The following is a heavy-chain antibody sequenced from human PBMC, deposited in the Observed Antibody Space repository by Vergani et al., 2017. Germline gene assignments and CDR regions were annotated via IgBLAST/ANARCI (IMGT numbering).Heavy chain of an antibody. CDR1: GGSISSYY. CDR3: ARRHPGGPSFDY. Sequence: QVQLQESGPGLVKPSETLSLTCTVSGGSISSYYWSWIRQPPGKVLEWIGYIYYSGSTNYNPSLKSRVTISVDTSKNQFSLKLSSVTAADTAVYYCARRHPGGPSFDYWGQGTLVTVSS. D-gene: IGHD2-8*02. CDR2: IYYSGST. J-gene: IGHJ4*02. V-gene: IGHV4-59*01.